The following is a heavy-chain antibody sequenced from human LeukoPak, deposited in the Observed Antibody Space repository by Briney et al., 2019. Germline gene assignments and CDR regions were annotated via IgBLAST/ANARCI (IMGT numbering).Heavy chain of an antibody. CDR1: GGSISSYY. D-gene: IGHD3-3*01. J-gene: IGHJ6*02. V-gene: IGHV4-59*01. Sequence: PSETLSLTCTVSGGSISSYYWHWIRPPPGKGLGGVGNIYYSGSTNYNPSLKSRVTISVDTSKNQFSLKLSSVTAADTAVYYCARAGGYYSYDYGMDFWGRGKTVTVSS. CDR2: IYYSGST. CDR3: ARAGGYYSYDYGMDF.